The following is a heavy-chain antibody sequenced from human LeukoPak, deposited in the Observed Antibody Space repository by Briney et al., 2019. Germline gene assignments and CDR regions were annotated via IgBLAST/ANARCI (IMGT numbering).Heavy chain of an antibody. J-gene: IGHJ5*02. CDR2: IYYRSKWYA. D-gene: IGHD3-10*01. V-gene: IGHV6-1*01. CDR1: GDSVSGNRAT. CDR3: ARASMVRGRLNWFDP. Sequence: SQTLSLTCAISGDSVSGNRATWNWLRQSPSRGLEWLGRIYYRSKWYADYAVSVKGRITINPDTSKNQFSLKLSSVTAADTAVYYCARASMVRGRLNWFDPWGQGTLVTVSS.